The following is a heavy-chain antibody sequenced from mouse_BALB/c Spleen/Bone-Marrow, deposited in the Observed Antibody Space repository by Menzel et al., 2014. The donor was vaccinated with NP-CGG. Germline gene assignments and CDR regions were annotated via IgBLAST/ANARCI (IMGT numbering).Heavy chain of an antibody. CDR3: ARGLYYVAYGPGFPY. J-gene: IGHJ3*01. D-gene: IGHD2-13*01. Sequence: ESGGGLVQPGGSLKLSCAASGFTFSNYGMSWVRQTPDKRLDLVATINSNGGTTYYPDSVKGRFTISRDNAKNTLYLQMSSLKSEDTAMYFCARGLYYVAYGPGFPYWGQGTLVPVSA. CDR2: INSNGGTT. V-gene: IGHV5-6-3*01. CDR1: GFTFSNYG.